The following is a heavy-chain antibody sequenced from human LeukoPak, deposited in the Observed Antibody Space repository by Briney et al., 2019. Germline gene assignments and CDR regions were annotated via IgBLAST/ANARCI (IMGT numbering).Heavy chain of an antibody. CDR1: GFTFSSYS. CDR3: ATSGVSPYYYMDV. D-gene: IGHD3-3*01. Sequence: GGSLRLSCAASGFTFSSYSMNWVRQAPGKGLEWVSSISSSSSYIYYADSVKGRFTISRDNAKNSLYLQMNSLRAEDTAVYYCATSGVSPYYYMDVWGKGTTVTVSS. CDR2: ISSSSSYI. J-gene: IGHJ6*03. V-gene: IGHV3-21*01.